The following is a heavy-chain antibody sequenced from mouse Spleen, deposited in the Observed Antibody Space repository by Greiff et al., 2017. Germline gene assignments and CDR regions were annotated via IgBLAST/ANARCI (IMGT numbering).Heavy chain of an antibody. CDR3: ARGVWSFYYAMDY. CDR2: ISYDGIN. Sequence: EVKLVESGPGLVKPCQSLSLTCSVTDYSITSGYYWKGIRQSPGNKLEWMGYISYDGINNYNPSLKNRISITRDTSKNQFFLKLNSVTTEDTATYYCARGVWSFYYAMDYWGQGTSVTVSS. J-gene: IGHJ4*01. CDR1: DYSITSGYY. V-gene: IGHV3-6*01.